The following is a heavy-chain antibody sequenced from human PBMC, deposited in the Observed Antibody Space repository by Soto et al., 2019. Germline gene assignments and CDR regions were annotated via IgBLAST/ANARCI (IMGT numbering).Heavy chain of an antibody. D-gene: IGHD3-9*01. J-gene: IGHJ5*02. V-gene: IGHV3-30-3*01. CDR2: ISYDGSNK. CDR1: GFTFSSYA. CDR3: ASLRYFDWLLPNWFDP. Sequence: QVQLVESGGGVVQPGRSLRLSCAASGFTFSSYAMHWVRQAPGKGLEWVAVISYDGSNKYYADSVKGRFTISRDNSKNTLYLQMNSLGAEDTAVYYCASLRYFDWLLPNWFDPWGQGTLVTVSS.